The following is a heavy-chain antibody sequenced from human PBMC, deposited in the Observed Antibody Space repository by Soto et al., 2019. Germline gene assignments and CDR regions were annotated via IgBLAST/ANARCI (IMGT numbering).Heavy chain of an antibody. D-gene: IGHD6-19*01. CDR1: GFTFNNYS. CDR3: AKEKIASTVADFFDY. J-gene: IGHJ4*02. Sequence: GGSMRLSCEASGFTFNNYSMTWVRQTPGKGLQWVSTISGSGSSTFYADSVRGRFTISRDNSKNTLYLQMNSLRAEDTALYYCAKEKIASTVADFFDYWGQGTLVTVSS. CDR2: ISGSGSST. V-gene: IGHV3-23*01.